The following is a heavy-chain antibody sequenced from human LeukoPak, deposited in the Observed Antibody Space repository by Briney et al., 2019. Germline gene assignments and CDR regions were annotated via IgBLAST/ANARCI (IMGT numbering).Heavy chain of an antibody. V-gene: IGHV3-7*01. CDR1: GFTFSSSW. CDR3: ARGGRPDY. CDR2: IKEDGREK. Sequence: PGGSLRLSCATSGFTFSSSWMSWVRQAPGKGLEWVANIKEDGREKYYVDSVKGRFTISRDNAKNSPYLQMSSLRAEDTAVYYCARGGRPDYWGQGTLVTVSS. D-gene: IGHD3-10*01. J-gene: IGHJ4*02.